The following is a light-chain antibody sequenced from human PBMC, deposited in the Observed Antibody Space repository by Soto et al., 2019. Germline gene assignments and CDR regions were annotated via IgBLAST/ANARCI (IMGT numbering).Light chain of an antibody. CDR1: SSDVGGYNY. V-gene: IGLV2-14*01. J-gene: IGLJ1*01. CDR2: DVG. CDR3: SSYTSSSTLFYV. Sequence: QSALAQPASVSGSPGQSITISCTGTSSDVGGYNYVSWYQQHPGKAPKLMIYDVGNRPSGVSNRFSGSKSGNTASLTISGLQAEDEADYYCSSYTSSSTLFYVFGTGTKVPVL.